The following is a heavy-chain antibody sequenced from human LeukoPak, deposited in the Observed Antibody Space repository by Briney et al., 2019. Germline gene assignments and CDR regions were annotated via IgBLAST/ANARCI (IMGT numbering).Heavy chain of an antibody. Sequence: GRSLRLSCAASRFTFSNYGMHWVRQAPGKGLEWVAVISYDGTIQYYADSVKGRFTISRDNPKNILFLHMNSLRAEDTAVYYCAKGPDLIGRDYFDYWGQGTLVTVSS. J-gene: IGHJ4*02. D-gene: IGHD3-16*02. CDR3: AKGPDLIGRDYFDY. CDR1: RFTFSNYG. V-gene: IGHV3-30*18. CDR2: ISYDGTIQ.